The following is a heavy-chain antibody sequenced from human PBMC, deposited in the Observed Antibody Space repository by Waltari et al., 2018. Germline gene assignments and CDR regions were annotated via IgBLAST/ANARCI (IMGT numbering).Heavy chain of an antibody. CDR1: GFTFTYYW. CDR2: IKKDGSAK. V-gene: IGHV3-7*01. Sequence: EVQLVDSGGGLVQPGGSLRLSCAASGFTFTYYWMSWVRQAPGKGPEWLANIKKDGSAKYYVDSLKGRFTISRDNAKNSLYLQMNSLTAEDTAVYYCARTIGGGAFDLWGQGTMVTVSS. CDR3: ARTIGGGAFDL. D-gene: IGHD3-9*01. J-gene: IGHJ3*01.